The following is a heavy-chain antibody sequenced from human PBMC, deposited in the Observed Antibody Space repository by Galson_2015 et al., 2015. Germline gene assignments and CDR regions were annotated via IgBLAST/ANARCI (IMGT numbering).Heavy chain of an antibody. CDR2: ITPFFGTI. V-gene: IGHV1-69*06. Sequence: SVKVSCKASGGSFSTYGISWVRQVPGQGLEWVGGITPFFGTINYAQNFQDRVTITADKSTTTAHMEMSRLGSEDTAMYFCATASQDCSRATCPYTYWGQGTLVTVSS. CDR1: GGSFSTYG. J-gene: IGHJ4*02. CDR3: ATASQDCSRATCPYTY. D-gene: IGHD4-11*01.